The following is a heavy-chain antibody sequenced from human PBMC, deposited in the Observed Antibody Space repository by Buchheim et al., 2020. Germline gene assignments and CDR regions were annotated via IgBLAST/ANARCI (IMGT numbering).Heavy chain of an antibody. CDR2: IVGSGSTT. CDR1: GFTFPSXA. CDR3: AKTLRGSYYYDATGYSSDS. Sequence: EVQLVESGGHFVQPGGSLRLSCAASGFTFPSXATIWVRQAPGKGLEWVSAIVGSGSTTSYADSVRGRFXISRDKSKDTLYLQMNSLRVEDTARYFCAKTLRGSYYYDATGYSSDSWGQGTL. J-gene: IGHJ5*02. V-gene: IGHV3-23*04. D-gene: IGHD3-22*01.